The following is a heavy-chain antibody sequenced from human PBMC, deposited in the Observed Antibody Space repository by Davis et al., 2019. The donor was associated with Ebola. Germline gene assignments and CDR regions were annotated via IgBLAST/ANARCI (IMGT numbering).Heavy chain of an antibody. D-gene: IGHD3-3*01. CDR3: ARDFAALCFGY. V-gene: IGHV3-74*01. Sequence: PGGSLRLSCAASGFTFSSYWMHWVRQAPGKGLVWVSRINSDGSSTSYADSVKGRFTISRDNSKNTLYLQMNSLRAEDTAVYYCARDFAALCFGYWGQGTLVTVSS. CDR1: GFTFSSYW. CDR2: INSDGSST. J-gene: IGHJ4*02.